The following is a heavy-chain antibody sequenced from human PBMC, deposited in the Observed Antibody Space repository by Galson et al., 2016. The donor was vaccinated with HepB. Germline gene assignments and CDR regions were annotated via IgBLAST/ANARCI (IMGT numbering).Heavy chain of an antibody. Sequence: SLRLSCAASGFTFSSFAMSWVRRVPGKGLEWVSAISGSGDRIRYADSVKGRFIISRDNSKNTLDVEMKSLRVEDTAVYYCAKEGWFGELLYGHFAFWGQGTLVTVSS. CDR1: GFTFSSFA. CDR3: AKEGWFGELLYGHFAF. D-gene: IGHD3-10*01. J-gene: IGHJ4*02. V-gene: IGHV3-23*01. CDR2: ISGSGDRI.